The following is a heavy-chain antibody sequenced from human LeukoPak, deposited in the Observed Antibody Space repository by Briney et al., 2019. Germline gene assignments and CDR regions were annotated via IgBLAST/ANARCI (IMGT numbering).Heavy chain of an antibody. CDR1: GFIFNTYE. CDR3: ASGLVIDY. D-gene: IGHD3/OR15-3a*01. V-gene: IGHV3-48*03. Sequence: GGSLRLSCTTSGFIFNTYEFNWVRQAPGRGLEWVSHIGTGGSPIYYADSVKGRFTISRDDARQSLYLQIDSLRVEDTAVYYCASGLVIDYWGQGTLVTVSS. J-gene: IGHJ4*02. CDR2: IGTGGSPI.